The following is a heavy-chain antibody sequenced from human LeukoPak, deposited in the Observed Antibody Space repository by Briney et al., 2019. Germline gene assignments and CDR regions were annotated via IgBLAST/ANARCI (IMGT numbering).Heavy chain of an antibody. CDR1: GFTFSSYW. V-gene: IGHV3-7*04. D-gene: IGHD6-13*01. Sequence: GGSLRLSCAASGFTFSSYWMSWVRQAPGKGLEWVANIKQDGSEKYYVDSVKGRFTISRDNAKNSLYLQTNSLRAEDTAVYYCARDQNSSSWFQGDFDYWGQGTLVTVSS. J-gene: IGHJ4*02. CDR3: ARDQNSSSWFQGDFDY. CDR2: IKQDGSEK.